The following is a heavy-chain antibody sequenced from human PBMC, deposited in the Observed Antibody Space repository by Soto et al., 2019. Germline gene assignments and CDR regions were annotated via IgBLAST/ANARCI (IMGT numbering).Heavy chain of an antibody. CDR1: GFTFSSYG. V-gene: IGHV3-30*18. CDR2: ISYDGSNK. Sequence: GGSLRLSCAASGFTFSSYGMHWVRQAPGKGLEWVAVISYDGSNKYYADTVKGRFTISRDNSKNTLYLQMNSLIAEDTAVYYCAKEAGFGELLSPLLNWFDP. CDR3: AKEAGFGELLSPLLNWFDP. J-gene: IGHJ5*02. D-gene: IGHD3-10*01.